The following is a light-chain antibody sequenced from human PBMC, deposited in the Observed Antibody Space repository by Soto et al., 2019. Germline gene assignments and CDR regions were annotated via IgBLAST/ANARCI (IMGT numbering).Light chain of an antibody. CDR2: DAS. CDR1: QSISSW. V-gene: IGKV1-5*01. CDR3: QQYNSYSPRYT. Sequence: DIQMTQSPSTLSASVGDRVTITCRASQSISSWFAWYQQKPWKAPKLLIYDASSLESGVPSRFSGSGSGTEFTLTISSLQPDDFATYYCQQYNSYSPRYTFGQGTKLEIK. J-gene: IGKJ2*01.